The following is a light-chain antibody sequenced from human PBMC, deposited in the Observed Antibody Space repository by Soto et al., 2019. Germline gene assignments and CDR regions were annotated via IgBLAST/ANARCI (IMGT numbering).Light chain of an antibody. CDR2: GNS. V-gene: IGLV1-40*01. CDR3: QSYDSSLSVV. CDR1: SSNIGAGYD. Sequence: QPVLTQPPSVSGAPGQRVTISCTGSSSNIGAGYDEHWYQQLPGTAPKLLIYGNSNRPSGVPDRFSGSKSGTSASLAITGLQAEDEADYYCQSYDSSLSVVFGTGTKVTVL. J-gene: IGLJ1*01.